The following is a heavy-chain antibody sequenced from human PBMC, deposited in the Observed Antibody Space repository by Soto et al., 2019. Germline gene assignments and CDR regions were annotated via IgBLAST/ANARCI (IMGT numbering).Heavy chain of an antibody. CDR2: IYYSGST. CDR1: GGSISSGGYY. Sequence: SETLSLTCTVSGGSISSGGYYWSWIRQHPGKGLEWIGYIYYSGSTYYNPSLKSRVTISVDTSKNQFSLKLTSVTAADTAVYYCARDVLDGSGNYFDPWGQGTLVTVSS. V-gene: IGHV4-31*03. D-gene: IGHD3-16*01. CDR3: ARDVLDGSGNYFDP. J-gene: IGHJ5*02.